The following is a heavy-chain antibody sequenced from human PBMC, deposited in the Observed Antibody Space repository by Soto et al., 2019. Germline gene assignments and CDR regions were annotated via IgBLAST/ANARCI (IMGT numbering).Heavy chain of an antibody. D-gene: IGHD3-22*01. J-gene: IGHJ4*02. CDR3: AKNSSGFDY. Sequence: GSLRLSCAGCGFTFSNYAMSWVRQAPGKGLEWVSGITGSDGSRYYADSVKGRFTISRDNSKNTLSLQMNSLRAEDTAIYYCAKNSSGFDYWGQGTLVTVSS. V-gene: IGHV3-23*01. CDR2: ITGSDGSR. CDR1: GFTFSNYA.